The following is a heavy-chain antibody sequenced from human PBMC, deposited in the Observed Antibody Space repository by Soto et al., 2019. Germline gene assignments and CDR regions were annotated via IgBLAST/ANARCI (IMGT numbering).Heavy chain of an antibody. V-gene: IGHV3-33*01. CDR2: IWYDGSNK. J-gene: IGHJ6*02. CDR1: GFTFSSYG. Sequence: LRLSCAASGFTFSSYGMHWVRQAPGKGLEWVAVIWYDGSNKYYADSVRGRFTISRDNSKNTLYLQMNSLRAEDTAVSYCARERMVWAVIITCYYYFGMDVWGQGTTVTVSS. D-gene: IGHD3-10*01. CDR3: ARERMVWAVIITCYYYFGMDV.